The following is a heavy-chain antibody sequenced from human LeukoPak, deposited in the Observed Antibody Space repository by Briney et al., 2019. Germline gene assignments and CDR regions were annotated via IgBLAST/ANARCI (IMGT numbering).Heavy chain of an antibody. Sequence: GGSMRLSCAASGFTFSTYEMNWVRQAPGKGLEWVSYISTSGSTIYYADSVKGRFTISRDNAKNSLYLQMNSLRAEDTAVYYCGGVSGSSIFDYWGQGTLVIVSS. J-gene: IGHJ4*02. CDR2: ISTSGSTI. V-gene: IGHV3-48*03. D-gene: IGHD3-16*01. CDR1: GFTFSTYE. CDR3: GGVSGSSIFDY.